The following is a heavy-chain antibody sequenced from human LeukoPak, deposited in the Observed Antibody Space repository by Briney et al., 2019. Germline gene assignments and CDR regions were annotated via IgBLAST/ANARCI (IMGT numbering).Heavy chain of an antibody. CDR2: IIPILGIA. V-gene: IGHV1-69*04. D-gene: IGHD4-23*01. CDR1: GGTFSSYA. CDR3: AGGLRWNNDY. J-gene: IGHJ4*02. Sequence: ASAKVSCKASGGTFSSYAISWVRQAPGQGLEWMGRIIPILGIANYAQKFQGRVTITADKSTSTAHMELSSLRSEDTAVYYCAGGLRWNNDYWGQGTLVTVSS.